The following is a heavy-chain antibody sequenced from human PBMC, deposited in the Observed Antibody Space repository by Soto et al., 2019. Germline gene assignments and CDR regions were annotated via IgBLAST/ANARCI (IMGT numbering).Heavy chain of an antibody. CDR2: ISGSGGST. CDR1: GFTFSSYA. Sequence: EVQLLESGGGLVQPGGSLRLSCAASGFTFSSYAMSWVRQAPGKGLEWVSAISGSGGSTYSADSVKGRVTISRDNSKNTLYLQMNSLRAEDTAVYYCAKASGRFGEFDYWGQGTLVTVSS. D-gene: IGHD3-10*01. V-gene: IGHV3-23*01. J-gene: IGHJ4*02. CDR3: AKASGRFGEFDY.